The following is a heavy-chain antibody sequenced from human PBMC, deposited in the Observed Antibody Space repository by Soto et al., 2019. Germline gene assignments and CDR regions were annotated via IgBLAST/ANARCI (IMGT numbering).Heavy chain of an antibody. CDR1: GFSLSTSGVG. D-gene: IGHD1-7*01. CDR3: AHRRIGVSQWNYGDFDY. Sequence: QITLKESGPTLVKPTQTLTLTCTFSGFSLSTSGVGVGWIRQPPGKALEWLVIIYWDHDKRYSPSLRSRLTITKDTSRNQVALTMTNVDPVDTATYFCAHRRIGVSQWNYGDFDYWGQGTLVTVSS. V-gene: IGHV2-5*02. CDR2: IYWDHDK. J-gene: IGHJ4*02.